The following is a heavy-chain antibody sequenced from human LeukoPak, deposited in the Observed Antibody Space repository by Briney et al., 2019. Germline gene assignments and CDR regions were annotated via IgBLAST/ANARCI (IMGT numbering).Heavy chain of an antibody. CDR2: IHSDGTIT. J-gene: IGHJ4*02. V-gene: IGHV3-74*01. D-gene: IGHD6-19*01. CDR3: ARGAVAASYYFDS. CDR1: GFVFSNYW. Sequence: PGGALRLSCAASGFVFSNYWMHWVRQAPGKGLGWVSRIHSDGTITNYADAVKGRLTISRDNAKNTLYLQVSSLTAEDTAIYYCARGAVAASYYFDSWGQGTLVTVSS.